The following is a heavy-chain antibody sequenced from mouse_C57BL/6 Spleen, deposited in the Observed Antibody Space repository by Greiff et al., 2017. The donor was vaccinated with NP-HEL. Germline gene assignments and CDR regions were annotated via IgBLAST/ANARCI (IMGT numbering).Heavy chain of an antibody. CDR1: GFTFSDYG. Sequence: EVQLVESGGGLVKPGGSLKLSCAASGFTFSDYGMHWVRQAPEKGLEWVAYISSGSSTIYYADTVKGRFTISRDNAKNTLVLQMTRLRSEDTAMYYCARGNLWGFYAMDYWGQGTSVPVSS. V-gene: IGHV5-17*01. D-gene: IGHD6-2*01. CDR2: ISSGSSTI. CDR3: ARGNLWGFYAMDY. J-gene: IGHJ4*01.